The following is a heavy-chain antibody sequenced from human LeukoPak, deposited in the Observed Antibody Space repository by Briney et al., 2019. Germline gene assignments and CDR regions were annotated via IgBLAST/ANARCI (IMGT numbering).Heavy chain of an antibody. CDR2: INHSGST. CDR1: GGSFSGYY. CDR3: ARARIVVAPRLRVGWFDP. D-gene: IGHD2-15*01. J-gene: IGHJ5*02. V-gene: IGHV4-34*01. Sequence: SETLSLTCAVYGGSFSGYYWSWIRQPPGKGLEWIGEINHSGSTNYNPSLKSRVTISVDTSKNQFSLKLSSVTAADTAVYYCARARIVVAPRLRVGWFDPWGQGTLVTVSS.